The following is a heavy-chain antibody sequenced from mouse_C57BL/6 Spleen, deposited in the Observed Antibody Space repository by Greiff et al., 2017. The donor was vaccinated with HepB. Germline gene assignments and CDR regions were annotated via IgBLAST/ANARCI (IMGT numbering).Heavy chain of an antibody. D-gene: IGHD4-1*01. CDR2: IDPSDSYT. J-gene: IGHJ4*01. V-gene: IGHV1-59*01. Sequence: QVQLKQPGAELVRPGTSVKLSCKASGYTFTSYWVHWVKQRPGQGLEWIGVIDPSDSYTNYNQKFKGKATLTVDTSSSTAYMQLSSLTSEDSAVYYCARLGLAMDYWGQGTSVTVSS. CDR1: GYTFTSYW. CDR3: ARLGLAMDY.